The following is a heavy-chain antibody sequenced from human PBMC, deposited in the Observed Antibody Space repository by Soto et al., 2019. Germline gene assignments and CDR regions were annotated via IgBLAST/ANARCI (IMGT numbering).Heavy chain of an antibody. CDR3: AKEPNYDFWSGYRYFDS. D-gene: IGHD3-3*01. J-gene: IGHJ4*02. V-gene: IGHV3-23*01. CDR1: GFTFSNYA. Sequence: DVQLLESGGGLVQPGGSLRLSCTASGFTFSNYAMSWVRQAPGKGLEWASSMSGSGGSTYYADSVKGRFTISRDNSKKTLDLHMSSLRAEDTAFYYCAKEPNYDFWSGYRYFDSWGQGSLVTVSS. CDR2: MSGSGGST.